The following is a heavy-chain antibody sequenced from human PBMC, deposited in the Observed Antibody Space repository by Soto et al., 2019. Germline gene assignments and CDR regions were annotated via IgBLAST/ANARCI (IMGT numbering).Heavy chain of an antibody. J-gene: IGHJ3*02. D-gene: IGHD6-13*01. V-gene: IGHV3-23*01. Sequence: GGSLRLSCVASGFISSDYVMSWVRQAPGKGLEWVSAIGGGGAGTSYSDSVKGRFTIFRDNAKNSLYLQMNSLRAEDTAVYYCARDRSSPIWGQGTMVTVSS. CDR1: GFISSDYV. CDR3: ARDRSSPI. CDR2: IGGGGAGT.